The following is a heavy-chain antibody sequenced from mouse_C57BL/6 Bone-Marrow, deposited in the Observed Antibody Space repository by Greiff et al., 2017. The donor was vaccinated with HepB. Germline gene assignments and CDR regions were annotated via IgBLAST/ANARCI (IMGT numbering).Heavy chain of an antibody. CDR3: ARLGLCYDYPFVDY. J-gene: IGHJ4*01. Sequence: QVQLQQSGAELARPGASVKLSCKASGYTFTSYGISWVKQRTGQGLEWIGEIYPRSGNTYYNEKFKGKATLTADKSSSTAYMELRSLTSEDSAVYFCARLGLCYDYPFVDYWGQGTSVTVSS. V-gene: IGHV1-81*01. D-gene: IGHD2-4*01. CDR1: GYTFTSYG. CDR2: IYPRSGNT.